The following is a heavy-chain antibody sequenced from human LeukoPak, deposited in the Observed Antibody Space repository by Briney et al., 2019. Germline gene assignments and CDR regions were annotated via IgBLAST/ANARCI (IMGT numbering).Heavy chain of an antibody. CDR3: ARQGLWFGELSPFDY. V-gene: IGHV5-10-1*01. CDR1: GYSFTSYW. D-gene: IGHD3-10*01. J-gene: IGHJ4*02. Sequence: GESLRISCKGSGYSFTSYWISWVRQMPGKGLEWMGRIDPSDSYTNYSPSFQGHVTISADKSISTAYLQWSSLKASDTAMYYCARQGLWFGELSPFDYWGQGTLVTVSS. CDR2: IDPSDSYT.